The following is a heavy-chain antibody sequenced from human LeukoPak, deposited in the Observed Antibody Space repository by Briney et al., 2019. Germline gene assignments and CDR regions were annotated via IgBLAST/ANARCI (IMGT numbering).Heavy chain of an antibody. V-gene: IGHV4-59*08. D-gene: IGHD1-1*01. CDR2: IYYSGST. CDR1: GGSISSYY. CDR3: ARYQTATTTVFDY. Sequence: PSETLSLTCTVSGGSISSYYWSWIRQPPGKGLEWIGYIYYSGSTYYNPSLKSRVTISVDTSKNHFSLKLSSVTAADTAVYYCARYQTATTTVFDYWGQGTLVTVSS. J-gene: IGHJ4*02.